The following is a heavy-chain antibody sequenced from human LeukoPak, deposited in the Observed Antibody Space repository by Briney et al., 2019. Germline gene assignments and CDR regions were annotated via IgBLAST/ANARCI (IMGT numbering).Heavy chain of an antibody. Sequence: GGSLRLSCAASGFTFSSYSMNWVRQAPGKGLEWVSSISSSSSYIYYADSVKGRFTISRDNAKNSLYLQMNSLRAEDTAVYYCAREGDPAGGAFDIWGQGTMVTVSS. CDR2: ISSSSSYI. CDR3: AREGDPAGGAFDI. J-gene: IGHJ3*02. D-gene: IGHD2-21*02. CDR1: GFTFSSYS. V-gene: IGHV3-21*04.